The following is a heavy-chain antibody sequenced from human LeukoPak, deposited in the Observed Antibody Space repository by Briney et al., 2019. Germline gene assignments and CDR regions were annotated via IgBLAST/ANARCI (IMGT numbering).Heavy chain of an antibody. Sequence: GGSLRLSCAASGFAFRTYGMNWVRQAPGKGLEWISYINSNSDTVHYSNSVEGRFTISRDNAKNSLYLQMNSLRAEDTAVYYCARVWSSGWYDGNNFDYWGQGTLVTVSS. CDR3: ARVWSSGWYDGNNFDY. J-gene: IGHJ4*02. CDR1: GFAFRTYG. CDR2: INSNSDTV. D-gene: IGHD6-19*01. V-gene: IGHV3-48*04.